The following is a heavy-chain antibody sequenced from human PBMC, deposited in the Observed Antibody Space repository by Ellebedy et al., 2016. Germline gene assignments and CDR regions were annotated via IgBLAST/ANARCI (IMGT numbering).Heavy chain of an antibody. V-gene: IGHV3-48*01. CDR2: INDGSNWI. D-gene: IGHD3-9*01. Sequence: GESLKISXAASGFTFSSYAMNWVRQAPGKGLEWISHINDGSNWIDYADSVKGRFTISRDNAKNSVYLQMNNLRVEDTAVYYCARDHDWAFDYWGQGTLVAVSS. CDR3: ARDHDWAFDY. J-gene: IGHJ4*02. CDR1: GFTFSSYA.